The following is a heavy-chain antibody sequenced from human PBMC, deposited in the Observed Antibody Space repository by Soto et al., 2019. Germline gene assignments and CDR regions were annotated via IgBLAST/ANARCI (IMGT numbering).Heavy chain of an antibody. CDR1: GFSFIDYA. Sequence: HPGGSLRLSCAASGFSFIDYAINWVRQVPGRGLEYVAGIGGRGGNAFYADSMKGRFSISRDNSKNTVYLHMHNLRVDDSAMYYCAKARHSGDFAGSYDSWGQGTLVTVSS. V-gene: IGHV3-23*01. J-gene: IGHJ5*02. D-gene: IGHD2-21*02. CDR2: IGGRGGNA. CDR3: AKARHSGDFAGSYDS.